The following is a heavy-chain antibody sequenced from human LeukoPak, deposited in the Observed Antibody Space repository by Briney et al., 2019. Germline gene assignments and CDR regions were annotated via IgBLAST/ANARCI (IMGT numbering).Heavy chain of an antibody. CDR3: ARGFRYCSGGSCYAYFDY. Sequence: ASVKVSCKASGYTFTSYGISWVRQAPGQGLEWMGWISAYNGNTNYAQKLQGRVTMTRNTSISTAYMELSSLRSEDTAVYYCARGFRYCSGGSCYAYFDYWGQGTLVTVSS. CDR1: GYTFTSYG. CDR2: ISAYNGNT. D-gene: IGHD2-15*01. V-gene: IGHV1-18*01. J-gene: IGHJ4*02.